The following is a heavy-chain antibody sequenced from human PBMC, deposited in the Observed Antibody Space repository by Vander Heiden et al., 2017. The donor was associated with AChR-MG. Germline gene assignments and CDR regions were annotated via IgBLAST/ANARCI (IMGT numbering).Heavy chain of an antibody. Sequence: EVQVVESGGGLVQPGGLLRLSCAPTGFPFSDDDFHWVRQATGKGLEWVSGIGIAGDTYYLASVKGRFTISRENAKSSLYLQMNSLRPGDTAVYYCARGTRGFDPWGQGTLVTVSS. D-gene: IGHD3-10*01. V-gene: IGHV3-13*01. CDR3: ARGTRGFDP. J-gene: IGHJ5*02. CDR2: IGIAGDT. CDR1: GFPFSDDD.